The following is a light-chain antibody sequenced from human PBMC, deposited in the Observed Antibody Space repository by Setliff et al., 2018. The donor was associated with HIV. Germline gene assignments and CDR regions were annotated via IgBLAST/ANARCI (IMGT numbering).Light chain of an antibody. CDR3: SSYSSASTLTL. Sequence: ALAQPASVSGSPGQSITISCTGTSSDIGGYNYVSWYQQHPGKAPKLIIYEVTNRPSGVSNRFSGSKSGNTASLTISGLQAEDEADYYCSSYSSASTLTLFGGGTKVTV. CDR2: EVT. V-gene: IGLV2-14*01. J-gene: IGLJ2*01. CDR1: SSDIGGYNY.